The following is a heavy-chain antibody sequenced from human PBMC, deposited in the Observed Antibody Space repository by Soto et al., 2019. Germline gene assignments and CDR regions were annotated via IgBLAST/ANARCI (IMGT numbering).Heavy chain of an antibody. J-gene: IGHJ4*02. CDR2: INHSGST. CDR3: ARGTQIAAALVDRDY. D-gene: IGHD6-13*01. CDR1: GGSFSGYY. Sequence: SETLSLTCAVYGGSFSGYYCSWIRQPPGKGLEWIGEINHSGSTNYNPSLKSRVTISVDTSKNQFSLKLSSVTAADTAVYYCARGTQIAAALVDRDYWGQGTLVTV. V-gene: IGHV4-34*01.